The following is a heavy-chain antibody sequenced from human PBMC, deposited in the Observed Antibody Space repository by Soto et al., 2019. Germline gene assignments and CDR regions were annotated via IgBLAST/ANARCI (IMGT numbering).Heavy chain of an antibody. CDR3: ARDRPPLGIRGYDAFDI. J-gene: IGHJ3*02. Sequence: GGSLRLSCAASGFTFSSYWMHWVRQAPGKGLVWVSRINSDGSSTSYADSVKGRFTISRDNAKNTLYLQMNSLRAEDTAVYYCARDRPPLGIRGYDAFDIWGQGTMVTVSS. D-gene: IGHD7-27*01. CDR1: GFTFSSYW. CDR2: INSDGSST. V-gene: IGHV3-74*01.